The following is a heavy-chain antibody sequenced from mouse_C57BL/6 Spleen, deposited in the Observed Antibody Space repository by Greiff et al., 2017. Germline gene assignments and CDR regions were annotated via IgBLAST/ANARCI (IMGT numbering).Heavy chain of an antibody. D-gene: IGHD4-1*01. CDR3: ARHLTGTVAMDY. J-gene: IGHJ4*01. V-gene: IGHV5-6*02. Sequence: DVMLVESGGDLVKPGGSLKLSCAASGFTFSSYGMSWVRQTPDKRLEWVATISSGGSYTYYPDSVKGRFTISRDNAKNTLYLQMSSLKSEDTAMYYCARHLTGTVAMDYWGQGTSVTVSS. CDR1: GFTFSSYG. CDR2: ISSGGSYT.